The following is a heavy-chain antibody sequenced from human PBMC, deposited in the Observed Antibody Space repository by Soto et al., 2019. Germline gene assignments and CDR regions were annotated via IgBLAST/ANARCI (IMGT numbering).Heavy chain of an antibody. J-gene: IGHJ6*02. Sequence: QVHLLESGPGLVKPSETLSLTCTISGGSIANYYWSWIRQPAGEGLEWMWRIHSSWSINYNPTLKSRVSMSEDTSKNQFSLKLRFVTAAHTAVYACARAQGGSGPGKSKDNHYGMGVWGQGTSVTVSS. CDR2: IHSSWSI. V-gene: IGHV4-4*07. CDR3: ARAQGGSGPGKSKDNHYGMGV. D-gene: IGHD6-19*01. CDR1: GGSIANYY.